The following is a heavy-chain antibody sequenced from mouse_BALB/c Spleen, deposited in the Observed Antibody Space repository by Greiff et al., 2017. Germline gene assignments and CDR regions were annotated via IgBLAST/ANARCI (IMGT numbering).Heavy chain of an antibody. J-gene: IGHJ2*01. D-gene: IGHD1-1*01. Sequence: SGAELARPGASVKLSCKASGYTFTSYWMQWVKQRPGQGLEWIGAIYPGDGDTRYTQKFKGKATLTADKSSSTAYMQLSSLASEDSAVYYCAREGTTVVAPFDYWGQGTTLTVSS. CDR2: IYPGDGDT. V-gene: IGHV1-87*01. CDR3: AREGTTVVAPFDY. CDR1: GYTFTSYW.